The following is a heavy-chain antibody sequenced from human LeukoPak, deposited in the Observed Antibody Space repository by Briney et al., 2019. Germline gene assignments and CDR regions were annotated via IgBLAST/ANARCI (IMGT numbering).Heavy chain of an antibody. Sequence: ASVKVSCKASGYTFADYYIHWVRQAPGQGLEWIGWINPNSGDTNYAQKFQGRVTMTRDTSISTAYMELSRLRSDDTAVYYCARTVLRYFDWSPLIDYWGQGTLVTVSS. CDR3: ARTVLRYFDWSPLIDY. CDR1: GYTFADYY. J-gene: IGHJ4*02. D-gene: IGHD3-9*01. V-gene: IGHV1-2*02. CDR2: INPNSGDT.